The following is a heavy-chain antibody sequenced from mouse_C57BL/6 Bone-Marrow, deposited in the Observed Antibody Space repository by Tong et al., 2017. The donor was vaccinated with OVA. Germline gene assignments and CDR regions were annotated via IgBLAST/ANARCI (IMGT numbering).Heavy chain of an antibody. V-gene: IGHV1S135*01. Sequence: EVQLQQSGPELVKPGASVKVSCKASGYSFTDYNMYWVKQSHGKSLEWIGYIDPYNGGTSYNQKFKGKATLTVDKSTSSCVKNNNSLTAEDSAVYCCGRDYRYDAMDYWGQGTSVTVSA. J-gene: IGHJ4*01. D-gene: IGHD2-14*01. CDR1: GYSFTDYN. CDR2: IDPYNGGT. CDR3: GRDYRYDAMDY.